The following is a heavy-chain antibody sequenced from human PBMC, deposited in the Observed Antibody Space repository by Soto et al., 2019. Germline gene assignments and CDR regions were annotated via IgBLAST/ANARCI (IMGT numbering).Heavy chain of an antibody. CDR1: GFVFINYA. CDR2: ISYDGSNE. Sequence: QVQLVESGGGVVQPGTSLRLSCAASGFVFINYAMHWVRQAPGKGLEWVALISYDGSNEDYADSVEGRFTISRDNSKNTLYLQMNSLRPEDTAVYYCATSPRYSSTWNMDFWGQGILVTVSS. V-gene: IGHV3-30-3*01. CDR3: ATSPRYSSTWNMDF. J-gene: IGHJ4*02. D-gene: IGHD6-13*01.